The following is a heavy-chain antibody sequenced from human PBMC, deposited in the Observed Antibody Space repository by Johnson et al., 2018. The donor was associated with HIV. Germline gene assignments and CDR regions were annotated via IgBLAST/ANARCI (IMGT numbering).Heavy chain of an antibody. Sequence: QVQLVESGGGLVQPGGSLRLSCAASGFTFSSYWMSWVRQDPGKGLAWVAFIRYDGTNKYYADSVKGRVTISRDNSKNTLSLQMNSLRAEDTAVYYCASRQYFSSFDIWSQGTMVTVSS. V-gene: IGHV3-30*02. CDR2: IRYDGTNK. CDR1: GFTFSSYW. J-gene: IGHJ3*02. D-gene: IGHD3-3*01. CDR3: ASRQYFSSFDI.